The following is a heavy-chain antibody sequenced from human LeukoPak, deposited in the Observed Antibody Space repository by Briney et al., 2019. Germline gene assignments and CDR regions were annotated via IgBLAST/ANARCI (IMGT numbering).Heavy chain of an antibody. CDR1: GYTFTSYY. D-gene: IGHD3-22*01. V-gene: IGHV1-46*01. Sequence: ASVKVSCKASGYTFTSYYLYWVQQAPGQGLEWMGVINPSGGSTTSAQKFQGRVTMTRDTSTSTVYMELRSLRSEDTAVYYCARGPGPADDGGGYCFDYWGQGTLVTVSS. J-gene: IGHJ4*02. CDR2: INPSGGST. CDR3: ARGPGPADDGGGYCFDY.